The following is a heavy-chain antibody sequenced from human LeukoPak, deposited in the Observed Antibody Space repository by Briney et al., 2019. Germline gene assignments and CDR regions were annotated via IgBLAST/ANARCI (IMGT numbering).Heavy chain of an antibody. CDR2: IYSGGST. D-gene: IGHD4-17*01. V-gene: IGHV3-66*02. CDR3: ARAPYGDYGYDY. CDR1: GFTVSSNY. J-gene: IGHJ4*02. Sequence: GGSLRLSCAASGFTVSSNYMSWVRQAPGKGLEWVSVIYSGGSTYYADSVKGRFTISRDNSKNTLYLHMNSLRAEDTAVYYCARAPYGDYGYDYWGQGTLVTVSS.